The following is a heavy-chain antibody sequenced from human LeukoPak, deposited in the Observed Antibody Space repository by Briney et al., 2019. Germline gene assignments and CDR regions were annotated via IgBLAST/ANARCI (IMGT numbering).Heavy chain of an antibody. CDR1: GGSISSSSYY. V-gene: IGHV4-39*07. Sequence: PSETLSLTCTVSGGSISSSSYYWGWIRQPPGKGLEWIGSIYYSGSTYYNPSLKSRVTISVDTSKNQFSLKLSSVTAADTAVYYCSVRSGWFYYYYYMDVWGKGTTVTVSS. CDR3: SVRSGWFYYYYYMDV. CDR2: IYYSGST. D-gene: IGHD6-19*01. J-gene: IGHJ6*03.